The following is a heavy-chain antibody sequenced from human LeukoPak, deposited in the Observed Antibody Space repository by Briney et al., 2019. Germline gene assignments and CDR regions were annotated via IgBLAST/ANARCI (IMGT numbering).Heavy chain of an antibody. V-gene: IGHV3-30*18. D-gene: IGHD6-13*01. CDR2: ISYDGSNK. CDR3: AKDFKAAGLPWGYYYYGMDV. J-gene: IGHJ6*02. CDR1: GFTFSSYG. Sequence: GGSLRLSCAASGFTFSSYGMHWVRQAPGKGLEWVAVISYDGSNKYYADSVKGRFTISRDNSKNTLYLQMNSLRAEDTALYYCAKDFKAAGLPWGYYYYGMDVWGQGTTVTVSS.